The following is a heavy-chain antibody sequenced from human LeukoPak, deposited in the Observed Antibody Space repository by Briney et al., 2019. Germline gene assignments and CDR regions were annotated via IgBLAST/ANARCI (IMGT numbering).Heavy chain of an antibody. CDR2: ISAYNGNT. D-gene: IGHD6-13*01. CDR1: GYTFTSYG. CDR3: SRDRYSSSWYQPFDY. V-gene: IGHV1-18*01. Sequence: GASVKVSCKASGYTFTSYGISWVRQAPGQGREWMGWISAYNGNTNYAQKLQGRVTMTTDTSTSTAYMELRSLRSDDPPVYYCSRDRYSSSWYQPFDYWGQGTLVTVSS. J-gene: IGHJ4*02.